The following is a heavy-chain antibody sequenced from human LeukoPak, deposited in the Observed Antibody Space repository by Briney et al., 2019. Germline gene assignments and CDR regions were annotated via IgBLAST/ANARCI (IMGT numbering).Heavy chain of an antibody. J-gene: IGHJ6*02. D-gene: IGHD2-8*02. CDR1: GFTFSSYL. V-gene: IGHV3-23*01. Sequence: GGSLRLSCAASGFTFSSYLINWVRQAPGKGLEWVSSISGRGDIINYADSVKGRFTISRDNSKNTMYLQMNSLRVEDTAVYYCAKYGAYWFPDVWGQGTTVTVSS. CDR3: AKYGAYWFPDV. CDR2: ISGRGDII.